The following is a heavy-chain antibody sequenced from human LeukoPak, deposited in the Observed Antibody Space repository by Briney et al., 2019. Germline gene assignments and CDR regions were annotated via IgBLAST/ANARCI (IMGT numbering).Heavy chain of an antibody. V-gene: IGHV1-3*03. D-gene: IGHD2-21*02. CDR1: GYTFTSYA. Sequence: GASVKVSCKASGYTFTSYAMHWVRQAPGQRLEWMGWINAGNGNTKYSQEFQGRVTITADKSTSTAYMELSSLRSEDTAVYYCAKLNCGGACHNPASPFDPWGQGTLVTVSS. J-gene: IGHJ5*02. CDR2: INAGNGNT. CDR3: AKLNCGGACHNPASPFDP.